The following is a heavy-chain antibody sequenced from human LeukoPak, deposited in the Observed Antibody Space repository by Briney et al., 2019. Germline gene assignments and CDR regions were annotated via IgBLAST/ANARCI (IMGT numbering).Heavy chain of an antibody. CDR2: IYPGDSDT. CDR3: ARPSKSHYYYYDMDV. CDR1: GYSFTTYW. Sequence: GESLKISCKCSGYSFTTYWIGWVRQMPGKGLEWMGIIYPGDSDTRYSPSFQGQVTISADKSITTAYLQWSSLKASDTAMYYCARPSKSHYYYYDMDVWGQGTTVTVSS. V-gene: IGHV5-51*01. J-gene: IGHJ6*02.